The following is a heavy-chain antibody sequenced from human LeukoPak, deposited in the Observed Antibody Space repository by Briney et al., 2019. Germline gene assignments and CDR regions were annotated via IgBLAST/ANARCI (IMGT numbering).Heavy chain of an antibody. CDR2: IYYSGST. J-gene: IGHJ6*03. D-gene: IGHD4-23*01. CDR3: ARFFGGFDYYYYYYMDV. Sequence: SETLSLTCTVSGGSISSYYWSWIRQPPGKGLEWIGYIYYSGSTNYNPSLKSRVTISVDTPKNQFSLKLSSVTAADTAVYYCARFFGGFDYYYYYYMDVWGKGTTVTVSS. V-gene: IGHV4-59*01. CDR1: GGSISSYY.